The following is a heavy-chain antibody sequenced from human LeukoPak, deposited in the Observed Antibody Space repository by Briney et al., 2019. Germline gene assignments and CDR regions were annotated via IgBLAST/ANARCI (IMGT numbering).Heavy chain of an antibody. D-gene: IGHD2-8*02. CDR3: ARDTGGRGRLDAFDI. V-gene: IGHV4-4*02. Sequence: SETLSLTCAVSGASISSRNWWIWVRQPPGKGLEGIGEIYPSGSTNYNPSLKRRVTISIDKSKNQFFLKLSSVTAADTAVYYCARDTGGRGRLDAFDIWGQGTMVTVSS. CDR1: GASISSRNW. J-gene: IGHJ3*02. CDR2: IYPSGST.